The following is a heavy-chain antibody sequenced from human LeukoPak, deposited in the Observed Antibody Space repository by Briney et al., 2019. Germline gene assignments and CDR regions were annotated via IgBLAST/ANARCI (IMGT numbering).Heavy chain of an antibody. CDR2: ISYDGSNK. V-gene: IGHV3-30*18. CDR3: AKDHSIAVADDFDH. J-gene: IGHJ4*02. CDR1: GFTFSSSG. Sequence: GGPLRLSCAASGFTFSSSGLHWVRQAPGKGLEWVAVISYDGSNKYYADSVKGRFTISRDNSKNTLYLQMNSLRAEDTAVYYCAKDHSIAVADDFDHWGQGTLVTVSS. D-gene: IGHD6-19*01.